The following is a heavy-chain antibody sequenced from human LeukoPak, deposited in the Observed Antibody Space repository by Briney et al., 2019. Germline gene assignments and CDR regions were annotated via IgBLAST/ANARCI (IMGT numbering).Heavy chain of an antibody. CDR3: ARFSSTSSPPDY. Sequence: VASVKVSCKASGGTFGSYAISWVRRAPGQGLEWMGGIIPIFGTANYAQKFQGRVTITTDESTSTAYMELSSLRSEDTAVYYCARFSSTSSPPDYWGQGTLVTVSS. D-gene: IGHD2-2*01. CDR2: IIPIFGTA. V-gene: IGHV1-69*05. J-gene: IGHJ4*02. CDR1: GGTFGSYA.